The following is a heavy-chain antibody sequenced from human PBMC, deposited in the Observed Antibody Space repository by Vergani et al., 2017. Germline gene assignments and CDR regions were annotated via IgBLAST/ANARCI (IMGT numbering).Heavy chain of an antibody. CDR2: INNNGGST. V-gene: IGHV3-23*01. Sequence: QLLESGGGLIQPGGSLRLSCAASGFTFNSYAMTWVRQAPGKGLEWVSGINNNGGSTYYADSVKGRFTISRDNSKNTLYLQMTDLRAEDTATYYCAKGAAGKGSGRYYYYYGMDVWGQGTTVTVSS. CDR3: AKGAAGKGSGRYYYYYGMDV. D-gene: IGHD6-13*01. CDR1: GFTFNSYA. J-gene: IGHJ6*02.